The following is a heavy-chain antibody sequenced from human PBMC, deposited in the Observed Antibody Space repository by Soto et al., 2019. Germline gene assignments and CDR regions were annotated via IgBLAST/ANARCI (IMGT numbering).Heavy chain of an antibody. CDR3: ARSGDIVVVPAAGFDY. CDR2: INPSGGST. CDR1: GYTFTSYY. V-gene: IGHV1-46*01. J-gene: IGHJ4*02. D-gene: IGHD2-2*01. Sequence: QVQLVQSGAEVKKPGASVKVSCKASGYTFTSYYMHWVRQAPGQGLEWMGIINPSGGSTSYAQKFQGRVTMTRDTSTSTVYMELSSLRSEDTAVYYCARSGDIVVVPAAGFDYWGQGTLVTVSS.